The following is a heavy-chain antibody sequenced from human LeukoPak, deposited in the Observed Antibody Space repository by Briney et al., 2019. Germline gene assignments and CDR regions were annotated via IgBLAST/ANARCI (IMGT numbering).Heavy chain of an antibody. CDR2: IYTSGST. Sequence: ASETLSLTCTVSGGSISSGNYYWSWIRQPAGKGLEWIGHIYTSGSTNYNPSLKGRVTISVDTSKNQFSLNLSSVTAADTAVYYCARETYYDRAFDIWGQGTMVTVSS. CDR3: ARETYYDRAFDI. J-gene: IGHJ3*02. D-gene: IGHD3-3*01. CDR1: GGSISSGNYY. V-gene: IGHV4-61*09.